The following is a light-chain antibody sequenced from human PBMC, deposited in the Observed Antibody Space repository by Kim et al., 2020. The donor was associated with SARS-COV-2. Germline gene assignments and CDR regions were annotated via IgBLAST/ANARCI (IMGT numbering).Light chain of an antibody. J-gene: IGKJ4*01. Sequence: LSPGERATLSCKPSQSVSRYLAWYQQKPCQAPRLLIYSISTRATGIPDMFTGSGSGTDFTLTISRLEPEDFAMYYCQQYGSSPLTFGGGTKVDIK. CDR2: SIS. CDR1: QSVSRY. CDR3: QQYGSSPLT. V-gene: IGKV3-20*01.